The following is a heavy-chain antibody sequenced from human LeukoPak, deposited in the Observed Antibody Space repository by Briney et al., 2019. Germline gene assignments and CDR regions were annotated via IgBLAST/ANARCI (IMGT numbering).Heavy chain of an antibody. D-gene: IGHD4-17*01. J-gene: IGHJ4*02. CDR3: ARIDYGDSSPLNY. CDR1: GFTFSSYS. Sequence: GGSLRLSCAASGFTFSSYSMNWVRQAPGKGLEWVSSIGSSSSYIYYADSVKGRFTISRDNAKNSLYLQMNSLRAEDTAVYYCARIDYGDSSPLNYWGQGTLVTVSS. CDR2: IGSSSSYI. V-gene: IGHV3-21*01.